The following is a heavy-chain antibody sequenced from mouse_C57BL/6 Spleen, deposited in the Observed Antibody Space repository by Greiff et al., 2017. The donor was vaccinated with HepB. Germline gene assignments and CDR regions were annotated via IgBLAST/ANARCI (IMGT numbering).Heavy chain of an antibody. D-gene: IGHD1-1*01. V-gene: IGHV1-64*01. J-gene: IGHJ1*03. CDR3: AYGSSYPYWYFDV. Sequence: QVQLQQPGAELVKPGASVKLSCKASGYTFTSYWMHWVKQRPGQGLEWIGMIHPNSGSTNYNEKFKSKATLTVDKSSSTAYMQLSSLTSEDSAVYYCAYGSSYPYWYFDVGGTGTTVTVSS. CDR1: GYTFTSYW. CDR2: IHPNSGST.